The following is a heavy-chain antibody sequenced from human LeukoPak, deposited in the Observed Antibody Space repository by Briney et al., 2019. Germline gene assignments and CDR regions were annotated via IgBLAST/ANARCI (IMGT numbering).Heavy chain of an antibody. Sequence: GSLRLSCAASGFTFSSYWMSWVRQAPGKGLEWVANINQDGGEKYYVDSVKGRFTISRDNAKNSLYLQMNNLRAEDTAVYYCARDFSWTGGYFDYWGQGTLVTVSS. J-gene: IGHJ4*02. V-gene: IGHV3-7*01. CDR3: ARDFSWTGGYFDY. D-gene: IGHD1-14*01. CDR2: INQDGGEK. CDR1: GFTFSSYW.